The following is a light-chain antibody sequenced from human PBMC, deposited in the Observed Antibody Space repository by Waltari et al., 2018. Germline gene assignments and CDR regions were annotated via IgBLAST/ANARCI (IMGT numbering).Light chain of an antibody. CDR2: SSN. CDR1: QGITRY. CDR3: QQGVTIPYN. V-gene: IGKV1-39*01. Sequence: DIQMSQSPSSLSASVGDRVTITCRASQGITRYLNWYQQKPGKAPKLRIYSSNNLASGVPSRFSGSGFGTEFTLTINSLQPEDCATYYCQQGVTIPYNFGQGTKVEIK. J-gene: IGKJ2*01.